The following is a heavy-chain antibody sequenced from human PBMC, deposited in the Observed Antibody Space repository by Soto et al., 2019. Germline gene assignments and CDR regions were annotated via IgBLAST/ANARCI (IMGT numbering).Heavy chain of an antibody. J-gene: IGHJ4*01. D-gene: IGHD5-18*01. Sequence: GGSLSLSCEASGFTISGCSMNWVRQAPGKGLEWLAYITIRTGNTVYADSVRGRFTISADNAENSVFLQMNSLRDEDTAVYFCVRDRDIYRDMVHADLWGQGT. CDR3: VRDRDIYRDMVHADL. CDR1: GFTISGCS. CDR2: ITIRTGNT. V-gene: IGHV3-48*02.